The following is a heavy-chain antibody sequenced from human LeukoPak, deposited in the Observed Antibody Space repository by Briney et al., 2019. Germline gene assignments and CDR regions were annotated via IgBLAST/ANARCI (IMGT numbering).Heavy chain of an antibody. J-gene: IGHJ4*02. CDR1: GYTFTSYD. CDR2: MNPNSGNT. D-gene: IGHD3-22*01. Sequence: ASVKVSCKASGYTFTSYDINWVRQATGQGLEWMGWMNPNSGNTGYAHKVQGRVTMTRTTSISTAYMELSSLRSEDTAVYYCARSSSAGSGYYLGYWGQGTLVTVSS. V-gene: IGHV1-8*01. CDR3: ARSSSAGSGYYLGY.